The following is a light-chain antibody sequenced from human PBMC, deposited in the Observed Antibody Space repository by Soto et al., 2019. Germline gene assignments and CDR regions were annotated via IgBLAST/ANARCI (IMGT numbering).Light chain of an antibody. CDR2: ATS. V-gene: IGKV3-20*01. CDR3: QQYFASSWT. CDR1: QSIDSSY. J-gene: IGKJ1*01. Sequence: ELVLTQSPGTLSSSPGERATLSCRASQSIDSSYLAWYQHKPGQAPRLLIYATSSRATGIPDRFGGSGSGTDFTLTINRLEPEDFAVYYCQQYFASSWTFGQGTKV.